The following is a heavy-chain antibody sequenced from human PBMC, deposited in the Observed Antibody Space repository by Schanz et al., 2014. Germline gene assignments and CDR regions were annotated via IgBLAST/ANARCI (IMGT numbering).Heavy chain of an antibody. CDR1: GFNFITFA. Sequence: EVHLVESGGGLVQPGGSLRLSCAASGFNFITFAMSWVRQAPGKGPEWVSAIGGDASRTYYADSVKGRFTISRDNSKGTLYLQMNGLRADDTAVYYGARAPPLVRGIAGWFGPWGQGSLVTVSS. CDR2: IGGDASRT. V-gene: IGHV3-23*04. J-gene: IGHJ5*02. CDR3: ARAPPLVRGIAGWFGP. D-gene: IGHD3-10*01.